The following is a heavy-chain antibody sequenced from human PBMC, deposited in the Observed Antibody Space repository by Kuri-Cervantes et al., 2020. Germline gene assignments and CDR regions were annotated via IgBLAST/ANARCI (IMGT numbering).Heavy chain of an antibody. D-gene: IGHD3-10*01. CDR1: GFTFSSYA. V-gene: IGHV3-30-3*01. CDR2: ISYDGSNK. J-gene: IGHJ4*02. Sequence: GGSLRLSCAASGFTFSSYAMHWVRQAPGKGLEWVAVISYDGSNKYYADSVKGRFTISRDNSKNTLYLQMNSLRAEDTAVYYCARDRGIITFDYWGQGILVTVSS. CDR3: ARDRGIITFDY.